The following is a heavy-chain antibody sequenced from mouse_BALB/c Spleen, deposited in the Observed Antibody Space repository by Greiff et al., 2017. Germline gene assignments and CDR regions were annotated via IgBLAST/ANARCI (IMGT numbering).Heavy chain of an antibody. V-gene: IGHV10-1*02. Sequence: EVQGVESGGGLVQPKGSLKLSCAASGFTFNTYAMNWVRQAPGKGLEWVARIRSKSNNYATYYADSVKDRFTISRDDSQSMLYLQMNNLKTEDTAMYYCVRQGGWDNAWFAYWGQGTLVTVSA. J-gene: IGHJ3*01. D-gene: IGHD4-1*01. CDR1: GFTFNTYA. CDR2: IRSKSNNYAT. CDR3: VRQGGWDNAWFAY.